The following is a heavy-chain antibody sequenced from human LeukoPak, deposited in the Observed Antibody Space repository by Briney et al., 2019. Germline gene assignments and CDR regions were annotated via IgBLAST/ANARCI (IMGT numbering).Heavy chain of an antibody. Sequence: PSETLSLTCTVSGGSISSSSYYWGWIRQPPGKGLEWIGSIYYSGSTYYNPSLKSRVTISVDTSKNQFSLKLSSVTAADTAVYYCASSAEWELRLAVGAFDIWGQGTMVTVSS. CDR3: ASSAEWELRLAVGAFDI. J-gene: IGHJ3*02. D-gene: IGHD1-26*01. CDR1: GGSISSSSYY. V-gene: IGHV4-39*07. CDR2: IYYSGST.